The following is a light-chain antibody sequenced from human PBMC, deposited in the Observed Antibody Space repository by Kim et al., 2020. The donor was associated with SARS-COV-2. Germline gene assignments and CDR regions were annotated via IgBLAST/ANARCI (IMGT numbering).Light chain of an antibody. Sequence: QSSTISCTETSSDVGSYNLVSWYQQHPGKAPKLMIYEVSKRPSGVSNRFSGSKSGNTASLTISGLQAEDEADYYCCSYAGSSTSVVFGGGTQLTVL. CDR2: EVS. V-gene: IGLV2-23*02. J-gene: IGLJ2*01. CDR3: CSYAGSSTSVV. CDR1: SSDVGSYNL.